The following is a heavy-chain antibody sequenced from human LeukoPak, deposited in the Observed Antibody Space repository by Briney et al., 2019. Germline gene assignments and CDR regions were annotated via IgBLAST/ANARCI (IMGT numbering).Heavy chain of an antibody. CDR3: AKLLTPYGSGSYNFDY. Sequence: GSLRLSCAASGFTFDDYAMHWVRQAPGKGLEWVSLISGDGGSTYYADSVKGRFTISRDNSKNSLYLQMNSLRTEDTALYYCAKLLTPYGSGSYNFDYWGQGTLVTVSS. D-gene: IGHD3-10*01. CDR2: ISGDGGST. V-gene: IGHV3-43*02. J-gene: IGHJ4*02. CDR1: GFTFDDYA.